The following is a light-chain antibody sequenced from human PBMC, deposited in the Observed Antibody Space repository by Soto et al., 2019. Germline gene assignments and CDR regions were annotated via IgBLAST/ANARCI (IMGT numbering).Light chain of an antibody. CDR3: QQYNDWPLT. CDR2: GAS. V-gene: IGKV3-20*01. J-gene: IGKJ1*01. CDR1: QSVSSSY. Sequence: EIVLTQSPGTLSLCPGERGTLSCRGSQSVSSSYLAWYQQKNGQAPRLLIYGASSRDTGIPARFSGTGSGTEFTLTISRLQSEDFPLYYCQQYNDWPLTFGQGTKVDIK.